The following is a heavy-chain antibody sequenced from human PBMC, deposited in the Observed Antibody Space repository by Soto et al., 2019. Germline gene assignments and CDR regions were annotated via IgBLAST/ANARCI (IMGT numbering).Heavy chain of an antibody. CDR3: AREVVVVAASGDTFDS. CDR2: INAGNGKT. Sequence: QVPLVQSGAEVKKPGASVKVSCQASGYTFTSYAMHWVRQAPGKRLEWMGWINAGNGKTKYSQKFQGRVTITSDTSASTAYMELISLRSADTAVYYCAREVVVVAASGDTFDSWGKGNLVIVSS. CDR1: GYTFTSYA. J-gene: IGHJ4*02. D-gene: IGHD2-15*01. V-gene: IGHV1-3*01.